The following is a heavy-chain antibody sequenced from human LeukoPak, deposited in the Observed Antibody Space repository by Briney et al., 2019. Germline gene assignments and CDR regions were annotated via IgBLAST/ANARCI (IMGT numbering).Heavy chain of an antibody. D-gene: IGHD2-2*01. CDR2: FDPEDGET. Sequence: EASVKVSCKVSGYTLTELSMHWVRQAPGKGLEWMGGFDPEDGETIYAQKFQDRVTMTEDTSTDTAYMELSSLRSEDTAVYYCAASTCPLLLSDYFDPWGQGTLVTVSS. CDR3: AASTCPLLLSDYFDP. J-gene: IGHJ5*02. CDR1: GYTLTELS. V-gene: IGHV1-24*01.